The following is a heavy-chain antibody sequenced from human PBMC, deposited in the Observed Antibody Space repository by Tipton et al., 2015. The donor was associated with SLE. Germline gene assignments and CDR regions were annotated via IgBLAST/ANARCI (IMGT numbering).Heavy chain of an antibody. CDR3: ARDYGYCSGGSCLLFDL. D-gene: IGHD2-15*01. Sequence: TLSLTCTVSGGSISSGSYYWSWIRQPAGKGLEWIGRIYTSGSTNYNPSLKSRVTISVDTSKNQFSLKLSSVTAADTAVYYCARDYGYCSGGSCLLFDLWGRGTLVTVSS. J-gene: IGHJ2*01. CDR1: GGSISSGSYY. CDR2: IYTSGST. V-gene: IGHV4-61*02.